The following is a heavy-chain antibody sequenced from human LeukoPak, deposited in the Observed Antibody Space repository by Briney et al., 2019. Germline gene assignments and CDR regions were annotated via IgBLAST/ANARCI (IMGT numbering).Heavy chain of an antibody. V-gene: IGHV3-23*01. Sequence: PGGSLRLSCAASGFTFSSYAMSGVRQPPARGGEWVLAISGSGGSTYYAVSVKGRFTISRDNSKNTLYLQMNSLRAEDTAVYYCAKDLELELPLYFDYWGQGTLVTVSS. CDR3: AKDLELELPLYFDY. CDR2: ISGSGGST. J-gene: IGHJ4*02. D-gene: IGHD1-7*01. CDR1: GFTFSSYA.